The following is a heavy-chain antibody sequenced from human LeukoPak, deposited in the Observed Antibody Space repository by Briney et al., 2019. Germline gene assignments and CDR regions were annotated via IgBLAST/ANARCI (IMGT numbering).Heavy chain of an antibody. J-gene: IGHJ6*02. CDR2: MNPNSGNT. V-gene: IGHV1-8*01. Sequence: ASVKVSCKASGYTFTSYDINWVRQATGQGLEWMGWMNPNSGNTGYAQKFQGRVTMTRNTSISTAYMELSSLRSEDTAVYYCARGAFLLFLEWLYGMDVWGQGTTVTASS. D-gene: IGHD3-3*01. CDR1: GYTFTSYD. CDR3: ARGAFLLFLEWLYGMDV.